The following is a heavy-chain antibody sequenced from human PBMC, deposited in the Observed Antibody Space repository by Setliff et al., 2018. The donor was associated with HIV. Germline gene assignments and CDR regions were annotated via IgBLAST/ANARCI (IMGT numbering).Heavy chain of an antibody. CDR2: GVNSGRS. D-gene: IGHD5-18*01. V-gene: IGHV4-39*01. CDR3: ARQTSYDRGYSYCFDE. CDR1: GASIDSGFHY. J-gene: IGHJ4*01. Sequence: SETLSLTCTVSGASIDSGFHYWGWIRQSPGKGLEWIASGVNSGRSYYNPSLKSRVTVSVDTSTNHLSLRLTSVTAADTAVYYCARQTSYDRGYSYCFDEWCHGTLVTVSS.